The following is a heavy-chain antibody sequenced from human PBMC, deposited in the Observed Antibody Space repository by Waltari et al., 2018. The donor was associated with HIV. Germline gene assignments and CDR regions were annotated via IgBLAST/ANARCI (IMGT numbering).Heavy chain of an antibody. Sequence: QLQLQESGPGLVEPSETLSLTCTVSGGSISSSDYYWGWIRQPPGRGLEWIGTLYYSGNTYYNPSLKCRLTISVDASEKQFSLNLTSVTASDTAVYFWARGRSAAGMNYWGRGTLVTVSS. CDR1: GGSISSSDYY. D-gene: IGHD6-19*01. V-gene: IGHV4-39*01. CDR3: ARGRSAAGMNY. J-gene: IGHJ4*02. CDR2: LYYSGNT.